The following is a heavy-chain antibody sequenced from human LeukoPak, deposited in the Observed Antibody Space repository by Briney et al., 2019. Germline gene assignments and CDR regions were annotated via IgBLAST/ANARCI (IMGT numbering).Heavy chain of an antibody. J-gene: IGHJ4*02. CDR3: ARQDGSYYTHTGYFGY. Sequence: SETLSLTCTVSGGSISSYYWSWIRQPPGKGLEWIGYTYYSGSTNYNPSLKSRVTISVDTSKNQFSLKLSSVTAADTAVYYCARQDGSYYTHTGYFGYWGQGTLVTVSS. V-gene: IGHV4-59*08. D-gene: IGHD1-26*01. CDR2: TYYSGST. CDR1: GGSISSYY.